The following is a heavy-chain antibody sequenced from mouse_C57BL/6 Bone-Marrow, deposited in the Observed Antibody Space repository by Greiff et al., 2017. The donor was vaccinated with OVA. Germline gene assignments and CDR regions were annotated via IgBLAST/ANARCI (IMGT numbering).Heavy chain of an antibody. D-gene: IGHD1-1*01. J-gene: IGHJ2*01. CDR1: GYTFTSYW. Sequence: VQLQQPGAELVMPGASVKLSCKASGYTFTSYWMHWVKQRPGQGLEWIGEIDPSDSYTNYNQKFKGKSTLTVDKSSSTAYMQLSSLTSEDSAVYYCARGYYGSCYYVDYWGQGTTLTVSA. V-gene: IGHV1-69*01. CDR2: IDPSDSYT. CDR3: ARGYYGSCYYVDY.